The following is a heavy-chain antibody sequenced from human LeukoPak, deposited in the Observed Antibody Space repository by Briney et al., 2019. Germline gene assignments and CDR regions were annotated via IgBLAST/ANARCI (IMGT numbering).Heavy chain of an antibody. J-gene: IGHJ6*02. Sequence: LSLTCAVSGASISSGGYSWSWVRQAPGKGLEWVSVIYSGGSTYYADSVKGRFTISRDNSKNTLYLQMNSLRAEDTAVYYCARDLSTRYGMDVWGQGTTVTVSS. CDR2: IYSGGST. CDR3: ARDLSTRYGMDV. V-gene: IGHV3-53*01. CDR1: GASISSGGYS. D-gene: IGHD2-2*01.